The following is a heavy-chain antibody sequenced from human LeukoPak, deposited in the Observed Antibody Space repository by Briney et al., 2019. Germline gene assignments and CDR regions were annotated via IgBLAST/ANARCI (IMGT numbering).Heavy chain of an antibody. Sequence: GGSLRLSCAASGFTFSDYSMNWVRHAPGKGLEWISYIGIDSGNTNYADSVKGRFTISGDKAKNSLYLQMNSLRVEDTAVYYCARDYKYAFDNWGQGTLVTVSS. D-gene: IGHD5-24*01. CDR2: IGIDSGNT. J-gene: IGHJ4*02. CDR1: GFTFSDYS. V-gene: IGHV3-48*01. CDR3: ARDYKYAFDN.